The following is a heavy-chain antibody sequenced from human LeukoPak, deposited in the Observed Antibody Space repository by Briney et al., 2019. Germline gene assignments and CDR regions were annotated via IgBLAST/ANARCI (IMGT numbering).Heavy chain of an antibody. CDR1: GYTFSSYG. Sequence: ASVKVSCKASGYTFSSYGISWLRQAPGQGLEWMGWISAYSGNTNYAQNFQGRITMTRDTSTSTAYMELSSLRSEDTAVYYCARLGGSGSYYSFDYWGQGTLVTVSS. D-gene: IGHD3-10*01. V-gene: IGHV1-18*04. CDR3: ARLGGSGSYYSFDY. CDR2: ISAYSGNT. J-gene: IGHJ4*02.